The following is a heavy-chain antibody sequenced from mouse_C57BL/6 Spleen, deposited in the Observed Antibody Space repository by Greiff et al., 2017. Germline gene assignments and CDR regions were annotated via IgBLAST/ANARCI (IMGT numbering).Heavy chain of an antibody. CDR1: GYTFTDYY. Sequence: EVQLQESGPVLVKPGASVKMSCKASGYTFTDYYMNWVKQSHGKSLEWIGVINPYNGGTSYNQKFKGKATLTVDKSSSTAYMELNSLTSEDSAVYYCARSNYYGSSYVRTHDYWGQGTTLTVSS. D-gene: IGHD1-1*01. CDR2: INPYNGGT. J-gene: IGHJ2*01. V-gene: IGHV1-19*01. CDR3: ARSNYYGSSYVRTHDY.